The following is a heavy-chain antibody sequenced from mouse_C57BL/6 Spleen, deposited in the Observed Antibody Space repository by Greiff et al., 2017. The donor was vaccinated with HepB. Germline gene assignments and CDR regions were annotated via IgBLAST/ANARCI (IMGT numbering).Heavy chain of an antibody. CDR3: ARPYGSSLYWYFDV. V-gene: IGHV5-17*01. CDR1: GFTFSDYG. Sequence: DVKLVESGGGLVKPGGSLKLSCAASGFTFSDYGMHWVRQAPEKGLEWVAYISSGSSTIYYADTVKGRFTISRDNAKNTLFLQMTSLRSEDTAMYYCARPYGSSLYWYFDVWGTGTTVTVSS. J-gene: IGHJ1*03. CDR2: ISSGSSTI. D-gene: IGHD1-1*01.